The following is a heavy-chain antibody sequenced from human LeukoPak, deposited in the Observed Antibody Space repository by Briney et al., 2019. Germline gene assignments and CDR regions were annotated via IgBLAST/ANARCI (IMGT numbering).Heavy chain of an antibody. CDR1: GFTFSSYA. CDR2: IKQDGSEK. J-gene: IGHJ4*02. CDR3: ARARHTDY. Sequence: PGGSLRLSCAASGFTFSSYAMHWVRQAPGKGLEWVANIKQDGSEKYYVDSVKGRFPISRDNAKNSLYLQMNSLRAEDTAVYYCARARHTDYWGQGTLVTVSS. V-gene: IGHV3-7*01.